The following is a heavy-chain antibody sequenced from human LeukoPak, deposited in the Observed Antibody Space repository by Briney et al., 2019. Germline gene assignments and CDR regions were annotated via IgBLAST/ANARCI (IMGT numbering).Heavy chain of an antibody. J-gene: IGHJ4*02. CDR3: ARHDFWSGYYRTNDY. D-gene: IGHD3-3*01. Sequence: SVKVSCKASGGTFSSYAISWVRQAPGQGLEWMGGIIPIFGTANYAQKFQGRVTITTDESTSTAYVELSSLRSEDTAVYYCARHDFWSGYYRTNDYWGQGTLVTVSS. CDR2: IIPIFGTA. V-gene: IGHV1-69*05. CDR1: GGTFSSYA.